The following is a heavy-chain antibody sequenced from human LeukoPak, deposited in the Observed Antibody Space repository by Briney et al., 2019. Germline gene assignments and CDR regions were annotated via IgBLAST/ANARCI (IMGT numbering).Heavy chain of an antibody. V-gene: IGHV3-23*01. D-gene: IGHD2-2*01. J-gene: IGHJ6*02. CDR1: GFTFSSYA. Sequence: GGSLRLSCAASGFTFSSYAMSWVRQAPGKGLEWVSAISGSGGSTYYADSVKGRFTISRDNSKNTLYLQMNSLRAEDTAVYYCAKPGGYCSSTSCPHYYYYGMDVWGQGTTVNVSS. CDR2: ISGSGGST. CDR3: AKPGGYCSSTSCPHYYYYGMDV.